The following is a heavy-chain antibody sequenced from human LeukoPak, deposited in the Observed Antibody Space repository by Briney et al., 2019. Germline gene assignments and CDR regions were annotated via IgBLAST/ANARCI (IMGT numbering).Heavy chain of an antibody. J-gene: IGHJ4*02. V-gene: IGHV3-15*01. CDR1: GFTFSNAW. CDR2: IKSKPNGGTT. CDR3: TTEHFYGSGSYGPD. D-gene: IGHD3-10*01. Sequence: GGSLRLSCAASGFTFSNAWMRWVRQAPGKGLEWVSRIKSKPNGGTTDYAAPVKGRFTISRDDSRNTLYLQMSSLKTEDTAVYYCTTEHFYGSGSYGPDWGQGTLVTVSS.